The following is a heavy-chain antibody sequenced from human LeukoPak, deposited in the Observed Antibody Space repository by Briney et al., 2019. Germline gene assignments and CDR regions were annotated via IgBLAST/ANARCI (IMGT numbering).Heavy chain of an antibody. CDR2: MNPNSGNT. J-gene: IGHJ4*02. CDR3: ARAVTVAGTSDY. D-gene: IGHD6-19*01. CDR1: GYTFTSYD. Sequence: GASVKVSCKASGYTFTSYDINWVRQATGQGLEWMGWMNPNSGNTVYAQKFQGRVTMTRNTSISTAYMELSSLRSEATAVYYCARAVTVAGTSDYWGQGTLVTVSS. V-gene: IGHV1-8*01.